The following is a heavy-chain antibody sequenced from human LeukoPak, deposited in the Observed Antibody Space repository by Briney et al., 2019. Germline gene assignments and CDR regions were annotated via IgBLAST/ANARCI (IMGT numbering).Heavy chain of an antibody. Sequence: SETLSLTCTVSGGSISSGGYYWSWIRQHPGKGLEWIGYIYYSGSTNYNPSLKSRVTVSVDTSKNQFSLKLSSVTAADTAVYYCVRLARNSIAVTALSYFDYWGQGTLVTVSS. V-gene: IGHV4-61*08. D-gene: IGHD6-19*01. CDR1: GGSISSGGYY. CDR3: VRLARNSIAVTALSYFDY. J-gene: IGHJ4*02. CDR2: IYYSGST.